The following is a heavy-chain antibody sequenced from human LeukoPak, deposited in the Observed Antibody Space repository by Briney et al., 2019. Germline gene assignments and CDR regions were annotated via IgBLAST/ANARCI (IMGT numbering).Heavy chain of an antibody. CDR2: FDPEDGET. CDR1: GYTLTELS. J-gene: IGHJ4*02. CDR3: ATDLTESLTGTPGY. Sequence: ASVKVSCKVSGYTLTELSMHWGRQAPGKRLEWMGGFDPEDGETIYAQKFQGRVTMTEDTSTDTAYMELSSLRSEDTAVYYCATDLTESLTGTPGYWGQGTLVTVSS. V-gene: IGHV1-24*01. D-gene: IGHD1-7*01.